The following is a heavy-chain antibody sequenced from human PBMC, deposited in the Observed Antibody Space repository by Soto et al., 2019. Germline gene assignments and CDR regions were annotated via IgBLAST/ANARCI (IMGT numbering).Heavy chain of an antibody. J-gene: IGHJ4*02. Sequence: SETLSLTCTVSGDSFSSDGLHWAWLRPPPGERLGWIGYIYNRGSTYYQTSHESRMHMSLDATRNHYYLRLTSVTAADTADYFCASDSVGYDKRSYFDYWGQGKLVTVSS. V-gene: IGHV4-30-4*01. D-gene: IGHD2-2*01. CDR3: ASDSVGYDKRSYFDY. CDR1: GDSFSSDGLH. CDR2: IYNRGST.